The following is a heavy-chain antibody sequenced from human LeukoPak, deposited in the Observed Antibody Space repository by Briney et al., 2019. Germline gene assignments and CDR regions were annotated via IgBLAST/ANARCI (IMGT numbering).Heavy chain of an antibody. CDR2: ISSSGSTI. V-gene: IGHV3-48*03. Sequence: GGSLRLSCAASGFTFDDYAMHWVRQAPGKGLEWISFISSSGSTIFYADSVKGRFTISRDTTKNSLSVQMNSLRADDTAVYYCARERTPKPYYGSGSYDRYYDHWGQGTLVTVSS. D-gene: IGHD3-10*01. J-gene: IGHJ4*02. CDR3: ARERTPKPYYGSGSYDRYYDH. CDR1: GFTFDDYA.